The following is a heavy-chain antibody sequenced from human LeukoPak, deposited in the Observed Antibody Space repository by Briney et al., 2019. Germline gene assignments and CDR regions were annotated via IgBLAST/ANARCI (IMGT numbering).Heavy chain of an antibody. J-gene: IGHJ4*02. CDR1: GGSISSYY. CDR3: ARVGSGCFDY. Sequence: PSETLSLTCTVSGGSISSYYWSWIRQPPGKGLEWIGYIYYSGNTNDSPSLKSRVTISIDTSKNQFSLKLRSVTAADTAVYYCARVGSGCFDYWGQGTLVTVSS. D-gene: IGHD6-25*01. V-gene: IGHV4-59*01. CDR2: IYYSGNT.